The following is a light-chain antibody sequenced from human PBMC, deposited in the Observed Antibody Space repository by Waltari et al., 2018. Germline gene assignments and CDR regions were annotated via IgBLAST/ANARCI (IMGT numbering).Light chain of an antibody. J-gene: IGLJ3*02. CDR2: EVT. CDR1: SSDVGTYNF. CDR3: TSYAGSDKLL. V-gene: IGLV2-8*01. Sequence: QSALTQPPSASGSPGQSVTISCTGSSSDVGTYNFVSWYQQHPGKAPKLMIYEVTKWPSGVPDRFAGSKAGNTASLSVSGLQAEDEADYYCTSYAGSDKLLFGGGTKLTVL.